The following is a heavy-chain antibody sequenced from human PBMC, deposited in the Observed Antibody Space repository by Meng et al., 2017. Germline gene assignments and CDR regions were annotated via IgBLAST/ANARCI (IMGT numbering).Heavy chain of an antibody. CDR3: ASSILKYCSGGSCFDY. CDR1: GYTFTSYG. V-gene: IGHV1-18*01. D-gene: IGHD2-15*01. CDR2: ISAYNGNT. Sequence: VQLVQAGGEWKKPGASVKVSCKASGYTFTSYGISWVRQAPGQGLEWMGWISAYNGNTNYAQKLQGRVTMTTDTSTSTAYMELRSLRSDDTAVYYCASSILKYCSGGSCFDYWGQGTLVTVSS. J-gene: IGHJ4*02.